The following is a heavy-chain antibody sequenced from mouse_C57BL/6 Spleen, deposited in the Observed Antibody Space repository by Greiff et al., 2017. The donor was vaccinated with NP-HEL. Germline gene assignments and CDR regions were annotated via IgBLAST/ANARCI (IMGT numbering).Heavy chain of an antibody. Sequence: EVKVVESGGGLVKPGGSLKLSCAASGFTFSSYAMSWVRQTPEKRLEWVATISDGGSYTYYPDNVKGRFTISSDNAKNNLYLQMSHLKSEDTAMYYCAREEGKRFAYWGQGTLVTVSA. V-gene: IGHV5-4*01. J-gene: IGHJ3*01. CDR1: GFTFSSYA. CDR3: AREEGKRFAY. CDR2: ISDGGSYT.